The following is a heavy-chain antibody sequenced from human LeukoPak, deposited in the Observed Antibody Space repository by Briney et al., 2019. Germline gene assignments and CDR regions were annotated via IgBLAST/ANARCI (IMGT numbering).Heavy chain of an antibody. Sequence: GGSPRLSCAASGFTFSSYSMNWVRQAPGKGLEWVSSISSSSSYIYYADSVKGRFTISRDNAKNSLYLQMNSLRAEDTAVYYCARDIVVVAASFDYWGQGTLVTVSS. J-gene: IGHJ4*02. CDR2: ISSSSSYI. CDR3: ARDIVVVAASFDY. V-gene: IGHV3-21*01. D-gene: IGHD2-15*01. CDR1: GFTFSSYS.